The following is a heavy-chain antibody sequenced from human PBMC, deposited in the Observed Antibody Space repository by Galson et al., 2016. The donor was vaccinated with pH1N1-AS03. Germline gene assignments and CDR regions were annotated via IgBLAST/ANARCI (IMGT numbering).Heavy chain of an antibody. J-gene: IGHJ4*02. CDR3: ARVWGEADGYFYY. CDR2: IDSDDDK. Sequence: PALVKPTQTLTLTCSFSGFSLTSPGVCVTWVRQPPGKALEWLATIDSDDDKYYTTSLKTRLTISKDTSKNQVVLTMTNMDPVDTATYYCARVWGEADGYFYYWGPGNLVVVSS. V-gene: IGHV2-70*20. CDR1: GFSLTSPGVC. D-gene: IGHD3-16*01.